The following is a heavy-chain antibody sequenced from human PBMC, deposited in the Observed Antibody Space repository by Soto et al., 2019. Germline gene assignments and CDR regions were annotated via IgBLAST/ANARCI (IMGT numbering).Heavy chain of an antibody. J-gene: IGHJ4*02. Sequence: SLRLSCAASGFTFSGYGMHWVRQAPGKGLEWVAVISYDGSNKYYADSVKGRFTISRDNSKNTLYLQMNSLRAEDTAVYYCAKVIVARDTDPVDYWGQGTLVTVSS. D-gene: IGHD3-22*01. CDR3: AKVIVARDTDPVDY. CDR2: ISYDGSNK. CDR1: GFTFSGYG. V-gene: IGHV3-30*18.